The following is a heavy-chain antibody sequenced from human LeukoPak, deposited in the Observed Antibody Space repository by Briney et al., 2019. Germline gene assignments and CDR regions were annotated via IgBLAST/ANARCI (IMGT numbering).Heavy chain of an antibody. J-gene: IGHJ3*02. CDR2: ISSSGSTI. D-gene: IGHD5-24*01. Sequence: GGSLRLSCAASGFTFSSYEMNWVRQAPGKGLEWVSYISSSGSTIYYADSVKGRFTISRDNAKNSLYLQMNSLRAEDTAVYYCARGYGGDGYNYAYGFDIWGQGTMVTVSS. CDR1: GFTFSSYE. V-gene: IGHV3-48*03. CDR3: ARGYGGDGYNYAYGFDI.